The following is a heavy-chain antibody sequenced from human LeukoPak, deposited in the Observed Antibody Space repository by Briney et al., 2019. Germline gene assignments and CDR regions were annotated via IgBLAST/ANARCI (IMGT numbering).Heavy chain of an antibody. J-gene: IGHJ4*02. CDR2: INHSGST. D-gene: IGHD3-22*01. CDR1: GGSFSGYY. CDR3: ARDYYYDSSGYYYYFDY. Sequence: SEALSLTCAVYGGSFSGYYWSWLRQPPGKGLEWIGEINHSGSTNYNPSLKSRVTISVDTSKNQFSLKLNSVTAADTAVYYCARDYYYDSSGYYYYFDYWGQGTLVTVSS. V-gene: IGHV4-34*01.